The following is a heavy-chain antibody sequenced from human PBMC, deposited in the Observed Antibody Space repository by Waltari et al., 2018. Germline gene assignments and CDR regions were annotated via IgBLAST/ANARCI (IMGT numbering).Heavy chain of an antibody. CDR3: TRGGAAHYFWSRDPPFGD. CDR1: GFTWGDYP. D-gene: IGHD3-3*01. V-gene: IGHV3-49*04. J-gene: IGHJ4*02. Sequence: EVQLVESGGGSVEPGRSLRLPCTGSGFTWGDYPMSWVRQAPGKGREWVGFLQGRAYGWTREYAASVKGRFIISGDDSKRVAYLQMNSLKPEDTAVYYCTRGGAAHYFWSRDPPFGDWGQGTLVTVSS. CDR2: LQGRAYGWTR.